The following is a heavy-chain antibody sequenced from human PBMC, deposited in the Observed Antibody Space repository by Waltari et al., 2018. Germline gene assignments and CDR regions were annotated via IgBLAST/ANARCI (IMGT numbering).Heavy chain of an antibody. CDR2: IYSGTGA. CDR1: GFTVSDTY. J-gene: IGHJ6*04. CDR3: ARVHGTGNYYLDV. Sequence: EVQLVESGGGLVEPGGSLRPSCVASGFTVSDTYMSWVRQAPGKGLEWVSVIYSGTGAFYAESVRGRFTISRDKSKNTLLLQMNSLRVEDTAVYYCARVHGTGNYYLDVWGKGTTVTVSS. V-gene: IGHV3-66*02. D-gene: IGHD3-10*01.